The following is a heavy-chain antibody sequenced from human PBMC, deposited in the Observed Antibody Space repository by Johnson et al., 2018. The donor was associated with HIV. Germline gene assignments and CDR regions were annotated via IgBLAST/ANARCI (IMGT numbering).Heavy chain of an antibody. V-gene: IGHV3-53*01. Sequence: VQLVESGGGLIQPGGSLRLSCAASGFTVSSKYMSWVRQAPGKGLEWVSLIYTDGRAYYADSVKGRFTISRDNSKNTVYLQMTSLRADDTAVYYCARLTTSSRQDSTMTVVGVAAFDLWGQGTMVTVSS. CDR1: GFTVSSKY. CDR2: IYTDGRA. CDR3: ARLTTSSRQDSTMTVVGVAAFDL. D-gene: IGHD3-22*01. J-gene: IGHJ3*01.